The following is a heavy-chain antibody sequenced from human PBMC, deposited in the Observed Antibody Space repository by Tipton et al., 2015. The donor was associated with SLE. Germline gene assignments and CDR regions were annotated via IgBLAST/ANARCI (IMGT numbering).Heavy chain of an antibody. V-gene: IGHV3-30*04. CDR1: GFTFNSYA. CDR3: ARDGFIVVVPAFDY. J-gene: IGHJ4*02. D-gene: IGHD2-2*01. Sequence: SLRLSCAASGFTFNSYAMHWVRQAPGKGLEWVAVISYDGSNKYYADSVKGRFTISRDNSKNTLYLQMNSLRAEDTAVYYCARDGFIVVVPAFDYWGQGTPVTVSS. CDR2: ISYDGSNK.